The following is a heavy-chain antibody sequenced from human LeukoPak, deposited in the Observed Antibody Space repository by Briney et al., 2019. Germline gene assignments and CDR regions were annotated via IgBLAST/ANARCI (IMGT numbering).Heavy chain of an antibody. J-gene: IGHJ4*02. CDR1: GYTFTDYF. Sequence: EASVKVSCKASGYTFTDYFILWVRQSPGQGLEWMGWINPYSGATNYAQKFQGRVTMTRDTSISTAYMELSRLRSDDTAVYYCARSWRFCSGDSCYPIDYWGQGTLVTVSS. CDR3: ARSWRFCSGDSCYPIDY. V-gene: IGHV1-2*02. CDR2: INPYSGAT. D-gene: IGHD2-15*01.